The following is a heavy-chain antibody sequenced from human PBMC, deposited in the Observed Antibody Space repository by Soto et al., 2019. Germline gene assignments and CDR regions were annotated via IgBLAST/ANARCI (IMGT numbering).Heavy chain of an antibody. D-gene: IGHD5-12*01. CDR3: ARTIVATINSYFDY. Sequence: QVQLQESGPGLVKPSQTLSLTCTVSGGSISSGGYYWSWIRQHPGKGLEWIGYIYYSGSTYYNPSHKSRVTISVDTSKNQFSLKLSSVTAADTAVYYCARTIVATINSYFDYWGQGTLVTVSS. J-gene: IGHJ4*02. CDR1: GGSISSGGYY. V-gene: IGHV4-31*03. CDR2: IYYSGST.